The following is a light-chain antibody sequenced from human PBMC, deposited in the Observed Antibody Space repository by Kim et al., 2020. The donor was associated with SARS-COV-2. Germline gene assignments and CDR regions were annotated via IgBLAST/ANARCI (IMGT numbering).Light chain of an antibody. J-gene: IGLJ3*02. V-gene: IGLV3-9*01. CDR3: QVWDSSTGV. Sequence: SYELTQPLSVSVALGQTARITCGGNNIGSENVHWYQQQPGQAPVLVIYRDTNRPSGIPERFSGSNSGNTATLTITRAQAGDEADYYCQVWDSSTGVFGGGTQLTVL. CDR2: RDT. CDR1: NIGSEN.